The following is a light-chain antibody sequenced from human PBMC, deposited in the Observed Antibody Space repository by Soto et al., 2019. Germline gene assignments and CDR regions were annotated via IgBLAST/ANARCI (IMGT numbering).Light chain of an antibody. CDR2: GAS. Sequence: DIQMTQSPSSLSASVGARVSITCQASQGIRSSLSWFQHKPGRAPKLLIYGASYLETGVPSRFRGSGSGTDFTFTISSLQPEDTATYYCQHYNNLPPFTFGPGTIVDIK. J-gene: IGKJ3*01. CDR1: QGIRSS. V-gene: IGKV1-33*01. CDR3: QHYNNLPPFT.